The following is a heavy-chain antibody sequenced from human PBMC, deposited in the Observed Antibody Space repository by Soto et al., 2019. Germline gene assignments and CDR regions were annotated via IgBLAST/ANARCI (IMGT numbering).Heavy chain of an antibody. CDR1: GYTFTSYA. CDR2: INAGNGNT. Sequence: ASVKVSCKASGYTFTSYAMHWVRQAPGQRLEWMGWINAGNGNTKYSQKFQGRVTITRDTSASTAYMELSSLRSEDTAVYYCARDNRYDFWSGSGEFDYWGQGTLVTVSS. J-gene: IGHJ4*02. CDR3: ARDNRYDFWSGSGEFDY. V-gene: IGHV1-3*01. D-gene: IGHD3-3*01.